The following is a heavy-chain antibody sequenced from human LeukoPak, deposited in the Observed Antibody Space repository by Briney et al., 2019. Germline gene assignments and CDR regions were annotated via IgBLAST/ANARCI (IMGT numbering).Heavy chain of an antibody. J-gene: IGHJ5*02. CDR2: ISYDGSNK. D-gene: IGHD4-11*01. Sequence: GGSLRLSCTASKFTFSNYGMHWVRQAPGKGLEWVAVISYDGSNKYYADSVKGRFTISRDNSKNTLYLQMNSLRAEDTAVYYCARWAMTTLKGFDPWGQGTLVTVSS. CDR3: ARWAMTTLKGFDP. CDR1: KFTFSNYG. V-gene: IGHV3-30*03.